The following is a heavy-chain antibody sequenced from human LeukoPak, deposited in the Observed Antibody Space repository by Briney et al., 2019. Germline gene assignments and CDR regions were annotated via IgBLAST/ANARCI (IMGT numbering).Heavy chain of an antibody. CDR1: GGSISSCY. Sequence: PSETLSLTCTVSGGSISSCYWSWIRHPPRTGLGLVRYIYYSGSTNYNPSLTSRIPISVKKSKNQISVKLSSVTAADTAVYYWARVGSTGTTTGYYDYWGQGILVTVSS. J-gene: IGHJ4*02. V-gene: IGHV4-59*01. D-gene: IGHD1-7*01. CDR2: IYYSGST. CDR3: ARVGSTGTTTGYYDY.